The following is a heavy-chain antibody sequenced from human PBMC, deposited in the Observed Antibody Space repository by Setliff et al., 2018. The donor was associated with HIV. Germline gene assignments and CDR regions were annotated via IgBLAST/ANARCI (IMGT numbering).Heavy chain of an antibody. CDR2: IYHSGST. CDR1: GGSISSGNW. Sequence: PSETLSLTCAVFGGSISSGNWWSWVRQPPGKGLEWIGEIYHSGSTKYNPSLKSRVTISVDKSKNQFSLKLSSVAAADTAVYYCATYEMTTVMGDVFHIWGQGTMVTVSS. V-gene: IGHV4-4*02. J-gene: IGHJ3*02. D-gene: IGHD4-4*01. CDR3: ATYEMTTVMGDVFHI.